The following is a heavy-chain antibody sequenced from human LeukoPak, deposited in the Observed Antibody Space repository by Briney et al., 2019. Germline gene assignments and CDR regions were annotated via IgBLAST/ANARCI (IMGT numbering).Heavy chain of an antibody. CDR1: GFTFSDYA. CDR2: IRGTGGTT. Sequence: GGSLRLSCAASGFTFSDYALIWVRQAPGKGLEWISAIRGTGGTTYYADSVKGRCTISRDNSRNTVYLQMNSLRAEDTALYFCGKDPNGDYVGAFDFWGPGTMVTVSS. V-gene: IGHV3-23*01. J-gene: IGHJ3*01. D-gene: IGHD4-17*01. CDR3: GKDPNGDYVGAFDF.